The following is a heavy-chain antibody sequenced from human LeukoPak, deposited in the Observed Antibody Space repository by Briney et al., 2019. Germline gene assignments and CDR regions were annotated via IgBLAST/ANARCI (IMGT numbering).Heavy chain of an antibody. Sequence: GGSLRLSCAASRFTFSTSDMHWVRQAPGKGLEWVALISHDGSKKYYADSVKGRFTFSRDISTNTLYLQMNSLNVADTAVYYCAKSGGFWSVDHWGQGTLVTVSS. V-gene: IGHV3-30*18. J-gene: IGHJ4*02. CDR1: RFTFSTSD. CDR2: ISHDGSKK. CDR3: AKSGGFWSVDH. D-gene: IGHD3-16*01.